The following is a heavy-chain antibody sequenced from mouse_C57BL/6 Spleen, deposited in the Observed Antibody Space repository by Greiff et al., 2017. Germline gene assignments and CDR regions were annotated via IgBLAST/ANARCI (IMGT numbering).Heavy chain of an antibody. CDR1: GFTFSDYY. D-gene: IGHD2-2*01. CDR2: INYDGSST. CDR3: ARDNYGYEGFDY. Sequence: EVKLMESEGGLVQPGSSMKLSCTASGFTFSDYYMAWVRQVPEKGLEWVANINYDGSSTYYLDSLKSRFIISRDNAKNILYLQMSSLKSEDTATYYCARDNYGYEGFDYWGQGTTLTVSS. V-gene: IGHV5-16*01. J-gene: IGHJ2*01.